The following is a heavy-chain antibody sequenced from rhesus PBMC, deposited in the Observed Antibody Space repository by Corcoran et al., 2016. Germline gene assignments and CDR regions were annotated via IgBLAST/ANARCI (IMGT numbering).Heavy chain of an antibody. V-gene: IGHV4-65*01. CDR1: GGSVSSSTW. Sequence: QVQLQESGPGLVKPSETLSLTCAVSGGSVSSSTWWSWFRQPPGKGLEWIGYISVSSGSTYYNPSLKSRVTIPTDTSKNQFSLKRSSVTAADTAVYYCARDPSVDSSGRVPFDYWGQGVLVTVSS. D-gene: IGHD6-31*01. J-gene: IGHJ4*01. CDR3: ARDPSVDSSGRVPFDY. CDR2: ISVSSGST.